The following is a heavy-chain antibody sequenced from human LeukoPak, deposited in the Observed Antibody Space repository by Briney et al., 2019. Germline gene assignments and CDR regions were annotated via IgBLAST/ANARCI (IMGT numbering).Heavy chain of an antibody. CDR1: EFTFRTYG. J-gene: IGHJ4*02. D-gene: IGHD4-17*01. Sequence: GGSLRLSCAASEFTFRTYGMHRVRQAPGKGLEWVAVISYDGRDKNYVDSVKGRLTISRDNSKNTLYLQMNSLRAEDTAVYYCAKDHGDYDFDYWGQRTLVTVSS. CDR2: ISYDGRDK. CDR3: AKDHGDYDFDY. V-gene: IGHV3-30*18.